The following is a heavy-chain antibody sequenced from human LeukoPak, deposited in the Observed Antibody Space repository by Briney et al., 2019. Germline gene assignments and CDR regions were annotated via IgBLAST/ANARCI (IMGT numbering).Heavy chain of an antibody. CDR1: GFTFSSYA. CDR3: AGEGFGELLFPIDY. D-gene: IGHD3-10*01. CDR2: IKKDGSER. J-gene: IGHJ4*02. Sequence: GRSLRLSCAASGFTFSSYAMHWVRQAPGKGLEWVANIKKDGSERAYVDSVKGRFTISRDNAKNSLFLQMNSLRAEDTAVYYCAGEGFGELLFPIDYWGQGSLVTVSS. V-gene: IGHV3-7*01.